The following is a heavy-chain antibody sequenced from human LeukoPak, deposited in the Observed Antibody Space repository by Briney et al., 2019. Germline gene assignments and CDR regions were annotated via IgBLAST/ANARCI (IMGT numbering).Heavy chain of an antibody. CDR2: ISSSSSYI. V-gene: IGHV3-21*04. CDR1: GFTFRSYC. D-gene: IGHD3-9*01. CDR3: ARSRRYFDWLHRSYYMDV. J-gene: IGHJ6*03. Sequence: GGSLKLSCAASGFTFRSYCMNWVRRAPGKGLEWVSSISSSSSYIYYADSVKGRFTISRDNAKNSLYLQMNSLRAEDTAVYYCARSRRYFDWLHRSYYMDVWGKGTTVTISS.